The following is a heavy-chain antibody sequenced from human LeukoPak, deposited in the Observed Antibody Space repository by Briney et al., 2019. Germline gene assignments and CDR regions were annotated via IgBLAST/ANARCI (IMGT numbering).Heavy chain of an antibody. Sequence: GGSLRLSCGASGFTFSSYAMRGVRQPPGKGLKWVSGIRGSGGNTYYADSVKGRFTISRDNSKDPLYLQMNSLRAEDAAVYYCANEYSKGDVWGQGTMVTVSS. D-gene: IGHD4-11*01. V-gene: IGHV3-23*01. CDR3: ANEYSKGDV. J-gene: IGHJ3*01. CDR1: GFTFSSYA. CDR2: IRGSGGNT.